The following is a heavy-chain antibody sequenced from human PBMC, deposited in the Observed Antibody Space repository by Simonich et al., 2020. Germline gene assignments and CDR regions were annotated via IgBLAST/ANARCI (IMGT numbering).Heavy chain of an antibody. V-gene: IGHV4-39*07. J-gene: IGHJ4*02. CDR2: IYHSGST. D-gene: IGHD2-15*01. CDR3: ARGGFGDCYDY. CDR1: GGSISSSSYY. Sequence: QLQLQESGPGLVKPSETLSLTCTVSGGSISSSSYYWGWIRQPPGKGLEWIGSIYHSGSTYYNPSLKSLVTISVDTSKNQFSLKLSSVTAADTAVYYCARGGFGDCYDYWGQGTLVTVSS.